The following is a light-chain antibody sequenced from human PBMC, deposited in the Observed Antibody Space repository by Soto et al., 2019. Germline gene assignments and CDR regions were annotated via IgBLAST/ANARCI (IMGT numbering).Light chain of an antibody. CDR1: SSNIGKNH. V-gene: IGLV1-51*02. CDR2: ETN. J-gene: IGLJ2*01. Sequence: QSVLTQPPSVSAAPGQKVPIACSGSSSNIGKNHVSWYQQLPGTAPKLLIYETNKRPSGIPDRFSGSKSGTSATLGIAGLKTGDEADYYCGTWDSSLTAVLLGGGTKLTVL. CDR3: GTWDSSLTAVL.